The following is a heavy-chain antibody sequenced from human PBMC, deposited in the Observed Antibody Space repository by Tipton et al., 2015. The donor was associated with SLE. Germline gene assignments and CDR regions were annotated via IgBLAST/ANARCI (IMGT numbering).Heavy chain of an antibody. V-gene: IGHV4-61*02. CDR1: GGSFGSGDYY. CDR3: ARDRSRGYGSFDD. Sequence: TLSLTCTVSGGSFGSGDYYWTWIRQPAGKGLEWIGRIYTNGNTNYNSSLQSRVTISLDTSNNQFSLKLSSVTAADTAVYYCARDRSRGYGSFDDWGQGPLVTVSS. CDR2: IYTNGNT. J-gene: IGHJ4*02. D-gene: IGHD5-12*01.